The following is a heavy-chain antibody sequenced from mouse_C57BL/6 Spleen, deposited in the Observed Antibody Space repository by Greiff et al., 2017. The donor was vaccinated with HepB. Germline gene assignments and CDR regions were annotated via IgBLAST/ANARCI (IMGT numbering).Heavy chain of an antibody. CDR1: GYTFTDYN. D-gene: IGHD1-1*01. V-gene: IGHV1-18*01. Sequence: EVQLQQSGPELVKPGASVKIPCKASGYTFTDYNMDWVKQSHGKSLEWIGDINPNNGGTIYNQKFKGKATLTVDKSSSTAYMELRSLTSEDTAVYYCARGYGSSYRWYFDVWGTGTTVTVSS. CDR3: ARGYGSSYRWYFDV. CDR2: INPNNGGT. J-gene: IGHJ1*03.